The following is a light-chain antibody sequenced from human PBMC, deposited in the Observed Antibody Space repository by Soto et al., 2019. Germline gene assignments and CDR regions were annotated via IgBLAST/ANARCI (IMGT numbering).Light chain of an antibody. CDR3: QQYGSSSLIT. Sequence: EIVLPQSPGTLSLSPGERATLSCRARQSVSSSYLAWYQQKPGQAPRLLIYGASSRATGIPDRFSGSGSGTDFTLTIRRLEPEDLAVYYCQQYGSSSLITVGQGTRLEIK. CDR2: GAS. J-gene: IGKJ5*01. CDR1: QSVSSSY. V-gene: IGKV3-20*01.